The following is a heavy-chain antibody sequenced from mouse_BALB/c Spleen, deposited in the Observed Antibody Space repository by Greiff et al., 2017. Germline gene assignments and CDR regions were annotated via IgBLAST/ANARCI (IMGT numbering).Heavy chain of an antibody. CDR2: ISDGGSYT. J-gene: IGHJ3*01. Sequence: EVHLVESGGGLVKPGGSLKLSCAASGFTFSDYYMYWVRQTPEKRLEWVATISDGGSYTYYPDSVKGRFTISRDNAKNNLYLQMSSLKSEDTAMYYCARYYGNYAFAYWGQGTLVTVSA. CDR1: GFTFSDYY. D-gene: IGHD2-1*01. CDR3: ARYYGNYAFAY. V-gene: IGHV5-4*02.